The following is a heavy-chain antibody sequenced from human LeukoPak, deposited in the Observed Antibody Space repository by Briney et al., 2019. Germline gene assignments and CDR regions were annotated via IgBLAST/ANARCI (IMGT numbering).Heavy chain of an antibody. CDR2: INHSGST. CDR3: ASEPAAHTPDY. V-gene: IGHV4-34*01. CDR1: GWSFSGYY. D-gene: IGHD2-2*01. J-gene: IGHJ4*02. Sequence: SETLSLTCAVYGWSFSGYYWGWIRQPPGKGLEWIGEINHSGSTNYNPSLKSRVTISVDTSKNQFSLKLSSVTAADTAVYYCASEPAAHTPDYWGQGTLVTVSS.